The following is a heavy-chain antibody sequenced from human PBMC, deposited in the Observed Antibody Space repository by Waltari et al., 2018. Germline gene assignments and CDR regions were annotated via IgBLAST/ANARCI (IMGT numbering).Heavy chain of an antibody. V-gene: IGHV3-7*01. CDR3: ASAAMVMITVDY. D-gene: IGHD5-18*01. J-gene: IGHJ4*02. CDR2: IKQDGSEK. Sequence: EVQLVESGGGLVQPGGSLRLSCAASGFTFSSYWMSWVRQAPGKGLGWVANIKQDGSEKYYVYAVKVRFTISRDNAKNSLYLQMNSLRAEDTAVYYCASAAMVMITVDYWGQGTLVTVSS. CDR1: GFTFSSYW.